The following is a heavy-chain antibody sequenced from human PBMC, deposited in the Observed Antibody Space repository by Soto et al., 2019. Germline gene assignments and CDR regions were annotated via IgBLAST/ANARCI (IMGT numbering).Heavy chain of an antibody. J-gene: IGHJ4*02. Sequence: PGGSLRLSCAASGVTFSSYGMHWVRRAPGKGLEWVAVISYDGVNKYYADSVNGRFTITRDDSKNTLYLQMNSLRAEDTAVYYCAKEKAIRGISFLTDYWGQGTLVTVSS. CDR2: ISYDGVNK. D-gene: IGHD3-3*02. V-gene: IGHV3-30*18. CDR1: GVTFSSYG. CDR3: AKEKAIRGISFLTDY.